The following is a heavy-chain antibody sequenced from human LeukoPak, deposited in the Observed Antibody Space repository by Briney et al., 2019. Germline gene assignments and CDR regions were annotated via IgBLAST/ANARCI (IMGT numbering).Heavy chain of an antibody. V-gene: IGHV1-69*13. CDR1: GGTFSSYA. CDR2: IIPIFGTA. CDR3: TGYSSSWYLSDY. D-gene: IGHD6-13*01. Sequence: SVNVSCKACGGTFSSYAISWVRQAPGQVLEWMGGIIPIFGTANYAQKFQGRVTITADESTSTAYMELSSLRSEDTAVYYCTGYSSSWYLSDYWGQGTLVTVSS. J-gene: IGHJ4*02.